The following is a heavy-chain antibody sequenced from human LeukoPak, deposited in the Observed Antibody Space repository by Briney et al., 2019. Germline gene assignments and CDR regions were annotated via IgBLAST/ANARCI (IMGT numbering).Heavy chain of an antibody. Sequence: ASVKVSCKASGGTFSSYAISWVRQAPGQGLEWMGGIIPIFGTANYAQKFQGGVTITADESTSTAYMELSSLRSEDTAVYYCAISSGWHEKAFDYWGQGTLVTVSS. D-gene: IGHD6-19*01. J-gene: IGHJ4*02. CDR3: AISSGWHEKAFDY. CDR1: GGTFSSYA. V-gene: IGHV1-69*13. CDR2: IIPIFGTA.